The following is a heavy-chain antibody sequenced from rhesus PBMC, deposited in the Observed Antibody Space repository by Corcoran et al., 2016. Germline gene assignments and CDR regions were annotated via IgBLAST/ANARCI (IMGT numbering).Heavy chain of an antibody. J-gene: IGHJ4*01. CDR1: GFTFSSYG. D-gene: IGHD6-31*01. CDR3: ARVYLVRFDY. V-gene: IGHV3-54*02. Sequence: EVQLVESGGGLVQPGGSLRLSCAASGFTFSSYGMHLVREAPGKGLEWVAVISYNVSQQNYADSMNDRFTISRDNSNNMLYLQMNKLKLEDTAVYYCARVYLVRFDYWGQGVLVTVSS. CDR2: ISYNVSQQ.